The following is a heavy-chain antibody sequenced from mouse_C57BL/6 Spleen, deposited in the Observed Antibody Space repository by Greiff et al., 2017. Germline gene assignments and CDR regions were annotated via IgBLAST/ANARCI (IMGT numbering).Heavy chain of an antibody. D-gene: IGHD1-1*01. CDR3: ARSAAFITTGGWYFDV. CDR2: IYPGDGDT. J-gene: IGHJ1*03. V-gene: IGHV1-82*01. Sequence: QVQLQQSGPELVKPGASVKISCKASGYAFSSSWMNWVKQRPGKGLEWIGRIYPGDGDTNYNGKFKGKATLTADKSSSTAYMQLSSLTSEDSAVYFCARSAAFITTGGWYFDVWGTGTTVTVSS. CDR1: GYAFSSSW.